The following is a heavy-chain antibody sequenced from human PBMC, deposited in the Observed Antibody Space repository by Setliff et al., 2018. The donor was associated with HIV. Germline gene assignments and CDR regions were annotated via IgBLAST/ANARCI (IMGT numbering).Heavy chain of an antibody. V-gene: IGHV2-70*12. CDR3: AHSLYCSSSNCSGLLFDY. CDR2: SDWDDDK. D-gene: IGHD2-2*01. CDR1: GFSLSTNGMC. Sequence: SGPTLVNPTQTLTLTCTFSGFSLSTNGMCVTWIRQPPGKALEWLARSDWDDDKYYSTSLKSRLTITKDTSKNQVVLTMTNMDPVDTATYYCAHSLYCSSSNCSGLLFDYWGQGTLVTVSS. J-gene: IGHJ4*02.